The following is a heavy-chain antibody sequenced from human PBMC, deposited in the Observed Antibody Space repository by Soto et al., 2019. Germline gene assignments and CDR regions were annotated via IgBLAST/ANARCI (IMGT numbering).Heavy chain of an antibody. CDR2: IYYSGST. J-gene: IGHJ3*02. CDR1: GGSISSSSYY. Sequence: QLQLQESGPGLVKPSETLSLTCTVSGGSISSSSYYWGWIRQPPGKGMEWIGSIYYSGSTYYNPSLKSRVTISVDTSKNQFSLKLSSATAADTAVYYCARHRVATITDDAFDIWGQGTMVTVSS. D-gene: IGHD5-12*01. V-gene: IGHV4-39*01. CDR3: ARHRVATITDDAFDI.